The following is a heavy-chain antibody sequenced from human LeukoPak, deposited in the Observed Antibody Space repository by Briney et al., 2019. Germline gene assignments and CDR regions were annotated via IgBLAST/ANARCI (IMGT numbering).Heavy chain of an antibody. Sequence: GSLRLSCVASGFTFTNYNMNWVRQAPGKGLEWVSSISSSSTYIFCADSLKGRFTISRDNAKNSLYLQMNSLRAEDTAVYYCARQRESDAFDIWGQGTMVTVSS. D-gene: IGHD3-10*01. CDR1: GFTFTNYN. V-gene: IGHV3-21*01. CDR3: ARQRESDAFDI. CDR2: ISSSSTYI. J-gene: IGHJ3*02.